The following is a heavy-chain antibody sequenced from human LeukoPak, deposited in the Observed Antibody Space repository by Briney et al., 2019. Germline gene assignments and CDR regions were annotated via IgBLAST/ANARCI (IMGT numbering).Heavy chain of an antibody. D-gene: IGHD5-12*01. CDR2: IYPGDSDT. V-gene: IGHV5-51*01. CDR3: ASWLPSHY. Sequence: GESLKISCXGSGYNFIRYWIGWVRQMPGKGLEWMGIIYPGDSDTRYSPSFQGQVTISADNSISTAYLQWSSLKASDTAMYYCASWLPSHYWGQGTLVTVSS. J-gene: IGHJ4*02. CDR1: GYNFIRYW.